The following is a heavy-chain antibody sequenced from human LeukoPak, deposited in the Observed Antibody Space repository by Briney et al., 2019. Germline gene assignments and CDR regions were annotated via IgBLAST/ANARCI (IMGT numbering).Heavy chain of an antibody. V-gene: IGHV3-30*04. J-gene: IGHJ5*01. D-gene: IGHD1-14*01. CDR3: TTEFYDS. CDR1: GFTFSSHA. CDR2: ISSDGTNK. Sequence: PGGSLRLSCVASGFTFSSHALHWVRQAPGKGLDWVAVISSDGTNKFYADSVKGRFTISRDNSKNTLYLQMSSLRPADTAFYYCTTEFYDSSGQGTLVTVSS.